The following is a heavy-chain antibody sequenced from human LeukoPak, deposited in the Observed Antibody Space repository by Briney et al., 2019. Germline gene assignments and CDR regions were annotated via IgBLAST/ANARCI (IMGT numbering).Heavy chain of an antibody. J-gene: IGHJ4*02. V-gene: IGHV3-21*01. CDR2: ISSSSSYI. Sequence: GGSLRLSCAASGFTFSSYSMNWVRQAPGKGLEWVSSISSSSSYICYADSVKGRFTISRDNAKNSLYLQMNSLRAEDTAVYYCATSGWGGYYFDYWGQGTLVTVSS. CDR1: GFTFSSYS. D-gene: IGHD6-19*01. CDR3: ATSGWGGYYFDY.